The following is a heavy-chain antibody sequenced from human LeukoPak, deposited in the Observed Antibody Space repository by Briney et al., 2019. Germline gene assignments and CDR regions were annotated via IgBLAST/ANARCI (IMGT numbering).Heavy chain of an antibody. CDR3: ARELKKKWNCSGGSCYQYNWFDP. D-gene: IGHD2-15*01. J-gene: IGHJ5*02. CDR2: IYTSGST. CDR1: GGSISSYY. V-gene: IGHV4-4*07. Sequence: PSETLSLTCTVSGGSISSYYWSWVRQPAGRGLEWIGRIYTSGSTNYNPSLKSRVTISVDTSKNQFSLKLSSVTAADTAVYYCARELKKKWNCSGGSCYQYNWFDPWGQGTLVTVSS.